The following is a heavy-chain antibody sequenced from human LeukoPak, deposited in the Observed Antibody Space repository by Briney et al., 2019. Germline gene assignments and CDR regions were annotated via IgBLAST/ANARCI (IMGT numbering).Heavy chain of an antibody. D-gene: IGHD2-8*01. Sequence: ASVKVSCKASGYTFTGYYMHWVRQAPGQGLEWMGWINANSGGTNYAQKFQGRVTMTRDTSISTAYMELSRLRSDDTAVYYCARGRRIVLMVYAIPQDPWGQGTLVSVSS. CDR1: GYTFTGYY. CDR3: ARGRRIVLMVYAIPQDP. J-gene: IGHJ5*02. CDR2: INANSGGT. V-gene: IGHV1-2*02.